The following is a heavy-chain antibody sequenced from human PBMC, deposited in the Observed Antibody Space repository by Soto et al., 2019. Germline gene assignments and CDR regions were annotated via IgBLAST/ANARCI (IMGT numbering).Heavy chain of an antibody. CDR1: GFTFSSYG. V-gene: IGHV3-30*18. Sequence: RLSCAASGFTFSSYGMHWVRQAPGQGLEWVAVISYDGSNKYYADSVKGRFTISRDNSKTTLYLQMNSLRAEDTAVYYCAKGQRMGLYYDFWSGYYSHYFDYWGQGTLVTVSS. D-gene: IGHD3-3*01. J-gene: IGHJ4*02. CDR2: ISYDGSNK. CDR3: AKGQRMGLYYDFWSGYYSHYFDY.